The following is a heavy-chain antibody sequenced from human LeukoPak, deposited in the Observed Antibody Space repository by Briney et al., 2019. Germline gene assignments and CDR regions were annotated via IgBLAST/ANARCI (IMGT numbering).Heavy chain of an antibody. CDR3: ARLDYYDSNGYPLYFAN. V-gene: IGHV5-51*01. Sequence: GESLKISCKGSGYSFIGYWIGWVRQMAGGGLEWMGIIYPGDSDTRYGPSFQGRVTISADKSISTAYLQWSSLKASDTAMYYCARLDYYDSNGYPLYFANWGQGTLVTVSS. J-gene: IGHJ4*02. D-gene: IGHD3-22*01. CDR1: GYSFIGYW. CDR2: IYPGDSDT.